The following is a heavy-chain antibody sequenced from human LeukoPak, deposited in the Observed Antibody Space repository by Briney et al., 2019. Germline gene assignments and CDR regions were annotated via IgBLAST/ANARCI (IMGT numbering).Heavy chain of an antibody. J-gene: IGHJ4*02. CDR2: IYGSDGAT. CDR1: GFTFSAYG. CDR3: AKDMRGVVLVPRAYYFDS. D-gene: IGHD2-8*02. Sequence: PGGSLRLSCVGSGFTFSAYGMSWVRQAPGKGLESVSSIYGSDGATSYADSVKGRFTISRDNSKNTLYLQMNSLRAEDTAVYYCAKDMRGVVLVPRAYYFDSWGQGTLVTVSS. V-gene: IGHV3-23*01.